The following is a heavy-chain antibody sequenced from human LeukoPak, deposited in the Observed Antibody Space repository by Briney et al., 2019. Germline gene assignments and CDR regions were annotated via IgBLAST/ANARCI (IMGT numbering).Heavy chain of an antibody. CDR1: GGSISSYS. D-gene: IGHD5-24*01. CDR2: IFYSGST. J-gene: IGHJ4*02. V-gene: IGHV4-59*08. Sequence: PSETLSLTCTVSGGSISSYSWNWIRQPPGKGLEWIGYIFYSGSTNYNPSLKSRVTISVDTSKNQFSLKLSSVTAADTAVYYCARRDGYNSYYFDYWGQGTLVTVSS. CDR3: ARRDGYNSYYFDY.